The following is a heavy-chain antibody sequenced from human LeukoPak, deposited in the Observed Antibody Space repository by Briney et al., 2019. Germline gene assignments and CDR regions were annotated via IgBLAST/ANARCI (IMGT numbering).Heavy chain of an antibody. V-gene: IGHV4-59*10. J-gene: IGHJ4*02. CDR3: AGGVTIVRGTSKHFDY. D-gene: IGHD3-10*01. Sequence: SETLSLTCGVYGGSFSGYYWSWIRQAAGKGLEWIGRVYTSGSTNYNPSLESRVTISVDTSKNQFSLNLSSVTAADTAVYYCAGGVTIVRGTSKHFDYWGQGTLVTVPS. CDR2: VYTSGST. CDR1: GGSFSGYY.